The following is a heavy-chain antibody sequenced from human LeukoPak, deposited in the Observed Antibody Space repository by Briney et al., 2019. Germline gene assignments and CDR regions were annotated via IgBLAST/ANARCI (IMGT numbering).Heavy chain of an antibody. D-gene: IGHD3-22*01. J-gene: IGHJ3*02. CDR2: INHSGST. V-gene: IGHV4-34*01. CDR3: ARVLSHYYDSSGGTDAFDI. CDR1: GGSFSGYY. Sequence: PSETLSLTCAVYGGSFSGYYWSWLRQPPGKGLEWIGEINHSGSTNYNPSLKSRVTISVDTSKNQFSLKLSSVTAADTAVYYCARVLSHYYDSSGGTDAFDIWGQGTMVTVSS.